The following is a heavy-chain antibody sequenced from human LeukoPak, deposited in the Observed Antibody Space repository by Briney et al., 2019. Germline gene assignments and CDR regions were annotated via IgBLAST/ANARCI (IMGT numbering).Heavy chain of an antibody. V-gene: IGHV1-2*02. CDR3: ATRGGLTPNTLAM. CDR1: GYNFSVYY. D-gene: IGHD2-15*01. Sequence: GASVKVSCKGSGYNFSVYYMHWVRQAPGQGLEWMVWMDPNSGDTIYAPKFQGRVSMTRDTSITTAYMELSSLTFDDSAMYYCATRGGLTPNTLAMWGHGTMVTVSS. CDR2: MDPNSGDT. J-gene: IGHJ3*01.